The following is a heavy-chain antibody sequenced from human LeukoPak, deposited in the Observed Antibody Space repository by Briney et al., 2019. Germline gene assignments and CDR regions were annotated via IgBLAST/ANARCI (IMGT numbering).Heavy chain of an antibody. V-gene: IGHV1-69*13. D-gene: IGHD2-21*02. CDR3: ARDSVVVTSLRRRYYYYYMDV. Sequence: ASVKVSCKASGGTFSSYAISWVRQAPGQGLEWMGGIIPIFGTANYAQKFQGRVTIAADESTSTAYMELSSLRSEDTAVYYCARDSVVVTSLRRRYYYYYMDVWGKGTTVTISS. CDR2: IIPIFGTA. CDR1: GGTFSSYA. J-gene: IGHJ6*03.